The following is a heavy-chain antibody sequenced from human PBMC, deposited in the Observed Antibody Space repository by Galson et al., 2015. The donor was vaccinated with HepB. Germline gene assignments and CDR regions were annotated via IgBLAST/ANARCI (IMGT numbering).Heavy chain of an antibody. CDR2: ITMVGMA. J-gene: IGHJ6*02. D-gene: IGHD6-19*01. CDR1: GGTLSSNT. Sequence: SVKVSCKASGGTLSSNTISWVRQAPGQGLEWMGRITMVGMANYAQKFQGRVTITADKSTSIAYMELSSLRSEDTAVFYCARDVGIAVAGIAYYHAMDVWGQGTTVTVSS. CDR3: ARDVGIAVAGIAYYHAMDV. V-gene: IGHV1-69*04.